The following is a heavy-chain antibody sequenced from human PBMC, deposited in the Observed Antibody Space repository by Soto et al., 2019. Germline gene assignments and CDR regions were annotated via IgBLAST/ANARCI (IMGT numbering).Heavy chain of an antibody. CDR2: ISGSGDST. CDR1: GFTFISYA. Sequence: EVQLLASGGILVHPGGSRRLSCAASGFTFISYAMTWVRQAPGKGLEWVSAISGSGDSTYYADSVKGRFTISRDQSKNTLYLQMHSLRAEDTAVYFCAKERDNGADRYYFDYWGQGTLVTVSS. J-gene: IGHJ4*02. CDR3: AKERDNGADRYYFDY. D-gene: IGHD2-8*01. V-gene: IGHV3-23*01.